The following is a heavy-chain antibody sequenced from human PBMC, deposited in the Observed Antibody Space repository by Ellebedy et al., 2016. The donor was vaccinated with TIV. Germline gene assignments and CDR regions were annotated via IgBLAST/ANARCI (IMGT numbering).Heavy chain of an antibody. CDR1: GFTFSSYA. V-gene: IGHV3-64D*06. J-gene: IGHJ4*02. CDR2: IVSNGDST. Sequence: PGGSLRLSCSASGFTFSSYAMHWVRQAPGKGLEYISAIVSNGDSTYYANSVKGRFIISRDNSKSTLYLQMSSLRPEDTAVYYCVKAWGDWGQGTLVTVSS. D-gene: IGHD3-16*01. CDR3: VKAWGD.